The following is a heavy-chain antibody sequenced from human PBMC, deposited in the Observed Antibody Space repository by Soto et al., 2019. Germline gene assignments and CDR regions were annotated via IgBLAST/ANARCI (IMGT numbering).Heavy chain of an antibody. V-gene: IGHV2-5*01. CDR3: THMRGSGLSGMD. J-gene: IGHJ6*03. Sequence: SGPTQVNPTQTLTVTFTYSGVSLSTSRGGVVWVRQPPGKALDGVAFVYSIDGKRFSPSLKSRLTITKETSKKQVVLTTTNMDPVDTATYFCTHMRGSGLSGMD. CDR2: VYSIDGK. CDR1: GVSLSTSRGG. D-gene: IGHD3-10*01.